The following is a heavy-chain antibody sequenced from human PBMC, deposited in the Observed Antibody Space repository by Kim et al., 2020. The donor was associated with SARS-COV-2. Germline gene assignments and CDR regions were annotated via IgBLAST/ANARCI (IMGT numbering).Heavy chain of an antibody. CDR1: GGSFSGYY. D-gene: IGHD6-13*01. J-gene: IGHJ6*02. CDR3: ARGYSSSWYYYYYGMDV. CDR2: INHSGST. V-gene: IGHV4-34*01. Sequence: SETLSLTCAVYGGSFSGYYWSWIRQPPGKGLEWIGEINHSGSTNYNPSLKSRVTISVDTSKNQFSLKLSSVTAADTAVYYCARGYSSSWYYYYYGMDVWGQGTTVTVSS.